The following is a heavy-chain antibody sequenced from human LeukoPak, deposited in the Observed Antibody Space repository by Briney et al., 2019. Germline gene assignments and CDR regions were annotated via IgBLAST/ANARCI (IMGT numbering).Heavy chain of an antibody. V-gene: IGHV3-21*01. CDR3: ARKVSIVGATKVFDY. J-gene: IGHJ4*02. CDR1: GFTLSSYS. CDR2: ISSSSSYI. D-gene: IGHD1-26*01. Sequence: GGSLRLSCAASGFTLSSYSMNWVRQAPGKGLEWVSSISSSSSYIYYADSVKGRFTISRDNAKNSLYLQMNSLRAEDTAVYYCARKVSIVGATKVFDYWGQGTLVTVSS.